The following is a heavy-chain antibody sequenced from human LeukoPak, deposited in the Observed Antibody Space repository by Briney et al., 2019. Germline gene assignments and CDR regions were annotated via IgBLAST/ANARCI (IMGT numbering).Heavy chain of an antibody. CDR2: ISSRDSTI. CDR1: GFTFSTYE. D-gene: IGHD5-18*01. Sequence: GGSLRLSCAASGFTFSTYEMNWVRQAPGKGLEWVSYISSRDSTIYYADSVKGRFTTSRDNAKNSLYLQMNSLRAEDTAVYYCARDPEVDTAMVLFDYWGQGTLVTVSS. CDR3: ARDPEVDTAMVLFDY. J-gene: IGHJ4*02. V-gene: IGHV3-48*03.